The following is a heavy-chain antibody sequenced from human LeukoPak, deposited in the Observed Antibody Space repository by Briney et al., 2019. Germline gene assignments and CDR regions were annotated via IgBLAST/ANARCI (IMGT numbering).Heavy chain of an antibody. CDR1: GFSFSVYW. D-gene: IGHD1-26*01. CDR2: IKTDGSIT. J-gene: IGHJ4*02. Sequence: GGSLRLSCAASGFSFSVYWMHWVRQAPGKGPVWVSRIKTDGSITDYADFVKGRFTISRDNAKNSLYLQMNSLRAEDTAVYYCARDRFSGSYPLDYWGQGTLVTVSS. CDR3: ARDRFSGSYPLDY. V-gene: IGHV3-74*01.